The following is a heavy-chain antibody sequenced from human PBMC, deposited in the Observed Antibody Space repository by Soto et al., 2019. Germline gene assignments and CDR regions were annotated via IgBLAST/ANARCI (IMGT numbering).Heavy chain of an antibody. CDR1: GFTFSGST. CDR2: IPSKTNTYAT. CDR3: TRQHLDVPVASAIDY. Sequence: GGSLRLSCAASGFTFSGSTIHWVRQTSGKGLEWVGRIPSKTNTYATAYAASVKGRFTISRDDSKNTAYLQMNSLKTEDTAVYYCTRQHLDVPVASAIDYWGQGTLVTISS. V-gene: IGHV3-73*01. J-gene: IGHJ4*02. D-gene: IGHD6-19*01.